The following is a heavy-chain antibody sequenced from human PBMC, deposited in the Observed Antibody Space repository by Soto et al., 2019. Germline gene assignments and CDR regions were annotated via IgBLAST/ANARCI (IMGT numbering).Heavy chain of an antibody. V-gene: IGHV3-30*18. CDR1: GFTFSSYG. J-gene: IGHJ6*03. Sequence: PGGSLRLSCAASGFTFSSYGMHWVRQAPGKGLEWVAVISYDGSNKYYADSVKGRFTISRGNSKNTLYLQMNSLRAEDTAVYYCAKDSYRVAAGHYYYYYYMDVWGKGTTVTVSS. D-gene: IGHD6-13*01. CDR2: ISYDGSNK. CDR3: AKDSYRVAAGHYYYYYYMDV.